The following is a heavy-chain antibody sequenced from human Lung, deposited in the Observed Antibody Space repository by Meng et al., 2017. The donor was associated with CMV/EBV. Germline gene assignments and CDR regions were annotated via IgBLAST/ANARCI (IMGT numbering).Heavy chain of an antibody. V-gene: IGHV4-4*02. Sequence: GGSISSSNWWSWVRQTPGKGLEGNGEIYHSGITNDSTYIKSRVTISIDKSKNQFSLKLTSVTAADTAVYYCARGLYYGSGSYYSYWGQGTLVTVSS. CDR1: GGSISSSNW. J-gene: IGHJ4*02. CDR2: IYHSGIT. CDR3: ARGLYYGSGSYYSY. D-gene: IGHD3-10*01.